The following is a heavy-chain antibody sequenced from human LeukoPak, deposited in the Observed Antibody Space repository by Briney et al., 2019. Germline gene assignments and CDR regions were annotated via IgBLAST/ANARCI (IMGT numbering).Heavy chain of an antibody. CDR1: GFTLSSYW. Sequence: GESLTLSCAASGFTLSSYWMHWVRQAPGKGLVWVSCINSDGSSTSHADSVKGRFTISRDNAKNTLYLQMNSLRAEDTAVYYCARSLPVTYNWFDPWGQGTLVTVSS. CDR2: INSDGSST. V-gene: IGHV3-74*01. D-gene: IGHD2-21*02. J-gene: IGHJ5*02. CDR3: ARSLPVTYNWFDP.